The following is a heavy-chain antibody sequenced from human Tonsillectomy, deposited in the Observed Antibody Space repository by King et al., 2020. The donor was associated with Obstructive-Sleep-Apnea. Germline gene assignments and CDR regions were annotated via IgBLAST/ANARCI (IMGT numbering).Heavy chain of an antibody. Sequence: VQLVESGGGLVQPGGSLRLSCAASGFTFSSYAMSWVRQAPGKGLEWVSAISGSGGSTYYADSVKGRFTISRDNSKNTLYLQMNSLRAEDTAVYYCAKDLGGDYYDSSGQNDAFDIWGHGTMVTVSS. CDR2: ISGSGGST. CDR1: GFTFSSYA. D-gene: IGHD3-22*01. V-gene: IGHV3-23*04. J-gene: IGHJ3*02. CDR3: AKDLGGDYYDSSGQNDAFDI.